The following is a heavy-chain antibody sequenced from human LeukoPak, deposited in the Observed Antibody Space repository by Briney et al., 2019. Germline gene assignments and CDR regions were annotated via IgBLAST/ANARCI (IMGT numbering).Heavy chain of an antibody. J-gene: IGHJ4*02. V-gene: IGHV4-39*01. D-gene: IGHD4-23*01. Sequence: SETLSLTCTVSGGSISSSSYYWGWIRQPPGKGLEWIGSIYYGGSTYYNPSLKSRVTISVDTSKNQFSLKLSSVAAADTAVYYCTVTTLGYWGQGTSVTVSS. CDR3: TVTTLGY. CDR2: IYYGGST. CDR1: GGSISSSSYY.